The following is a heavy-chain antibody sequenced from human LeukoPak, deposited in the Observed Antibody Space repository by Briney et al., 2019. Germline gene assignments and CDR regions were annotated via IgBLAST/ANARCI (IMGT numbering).Heavy chain of an antibody. CDR1: GLTFSTYS. Sequence: GGSLRLSCAASGLTFSTYSMNWVRQRPGKGRERVSYISSSSSTIYYADSVKSRFTISRDNAKNSLHLQMNTLRDEDTAVYYCAREYSSSSGKALDYWGQGTLVTVSS. J-gene: IGHJ4*02. CDR3: AREYSSSSGKALDY. V-gene: IGHV3-48*02. CDR2: ISSSSSTI. D-gene: IGHD6-6*01.